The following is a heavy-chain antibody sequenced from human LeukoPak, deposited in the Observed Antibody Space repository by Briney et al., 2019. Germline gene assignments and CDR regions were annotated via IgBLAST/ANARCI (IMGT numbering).Heavy chain of an antibody. Sequence: GGSLRLSCAASGFTFTNAWMSWVRQAPGRGLEWVGRIKSKTDGGATDYAAPVIGGFTISRDDSKNTLYLQMNSLKTEDTAVYYCTTLGTWSLDVWGQGTLVTVSS. V-gene: IGHV3-15*01. J-gene: IGHJ4*02. CDR2: IKSKTDGGAT. D-gene: IGHD1-1*01. CDR1: GFTFTNAW. CDR3: TTLGTWSLDV.